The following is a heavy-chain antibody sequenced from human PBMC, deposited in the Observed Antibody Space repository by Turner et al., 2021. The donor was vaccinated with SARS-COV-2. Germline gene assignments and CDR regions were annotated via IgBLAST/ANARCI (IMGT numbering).Heavy chain of an antibody. CDR1: GGSISSSSYY. J-gene: IGHJ5*02. CDR3: AGHWEVAAAAYLARFDP. Sequence: QLQLQESGPGLVKPPETLSLTCTVPGGSISSSSYYRGWIRQPPGKGLEWIGSIYYSGSTYYNPSLKSRVTISVDTSKNQFSLKLTSVTAADTAVYFCAGHWEVAAAAYLARFDPWGQGTLVTVSS. CDR2: IYYSGST. V-gene: IGHV4-39*01. D-gene: IGHD6-13*01.